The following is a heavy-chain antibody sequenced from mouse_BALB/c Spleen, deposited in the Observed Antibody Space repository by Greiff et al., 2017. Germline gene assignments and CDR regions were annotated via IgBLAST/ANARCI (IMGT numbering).Heavy chain of an antibody. V-gene: IGHV1-77*01. CDR2: IYPGSGST. Sequence: QVQLQQSGPELVKPGASVKMSCKASGYTFTDYVISWVKQRTGQGLEWIGEIYPGSGSTYYNEKFKGKATLTADKSSNTAYMQLSSLTSEDSAVYFCAPYYRWFAYWGQGTLVTVSA. CDR3: APYYRWFAY. CDR1: GYTFTDYV. D-gene: IGHD1-1*02. J-gene: IGHJ3*01.